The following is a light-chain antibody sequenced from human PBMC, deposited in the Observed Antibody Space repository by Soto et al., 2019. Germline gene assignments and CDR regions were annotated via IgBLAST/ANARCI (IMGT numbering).Light chain of an antibody. J-gene: IGLJ1*01. CDR3: AAWDDSLNGLYV. CDR2: DVN. V-gene: IGLV2-11*01. CDR1: SRDVGAYNF. Sequence: QSVLTQPRSVSGSPGQSVTISCNGSSRDVGAYNFASWYQQHPGAAPKLLIHDVNKRPPGVPDRFSGSTSATSASLAISGLQSEDEADYYCAAWDDSLNGLYVFGSGTKVTVL.